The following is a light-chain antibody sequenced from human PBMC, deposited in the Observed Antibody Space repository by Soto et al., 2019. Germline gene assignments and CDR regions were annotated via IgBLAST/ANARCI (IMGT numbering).Light chain of an antibody. CDR1: QGIRNY. CDR3: QKYNRAPLT. Sequence: DIQMTQSPSSLSASVGDRVTITCRASQGIRNYLAWYQQKPGKVPKLLIYGASTLQSGFPSRFSGSESGTDFTLTISSLQPEDVATYYCQKYNRAPLTFGGGTKVELK. J-gene: IGKJ4*01. CDR2: GAS. V-gene: IGKV1-27*01.